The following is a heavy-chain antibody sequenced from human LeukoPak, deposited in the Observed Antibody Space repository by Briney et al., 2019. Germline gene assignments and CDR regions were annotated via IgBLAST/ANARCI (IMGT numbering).Heavy chain of an antibody. J-gene: IGHJ4*02. Sequence: SQTLSLTCAISGDSVSSNSAAWSWIRQSPSRGLEWLARTYYRSKWYYDYAVSLRSRITINPDPSRNQFFLQVNSETAEDTAVYYCARGSHESTWVWGQGTPVTVSS. CDR1: GDSVSSNSAA. CDR3: ARGSHESTWV. V-gene: IGHV6-1*01. D-gene: IGHD2/OR15-2a*01. CDR2: TYYRSKWYY.